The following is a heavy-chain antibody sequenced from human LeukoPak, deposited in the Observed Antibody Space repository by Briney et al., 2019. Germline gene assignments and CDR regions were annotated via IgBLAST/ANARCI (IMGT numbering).Heavy chain of an antibody. D-gene: IGHD6-13*01. CDR2: IKQDGSEK. V-gene: IGHV3-7*03. CDR3: ARGRAAADR. J-gene: IGHJ5*02. CDR1: GFTFSSYW. Sequence: GGSLTLSCAASGFTFSSYWMSWVRQAPGKGLEWVANIKQDGSEKYYVDSVKGRFTISKDNAKNSLYLQMDSLRAEDTAVYYCARGRAAADRWGQGTLVTVSS.